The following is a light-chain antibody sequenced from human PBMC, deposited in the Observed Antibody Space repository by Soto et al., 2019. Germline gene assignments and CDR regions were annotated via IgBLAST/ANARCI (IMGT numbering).Light chain of an antibody. V-gene: IGLV2-14*01. CDR2: GVS. Sequence: QSALTQPASVSGSPGQSITISCTGTSSDFGGYNYVSWYQQHPGKAPKLMIYGVSNRPSGVSNRFSGSKSGNTASLTISGLQAEDEADYYCSSYTSSSTLEVFGTGTKVTVL. CDR3: SSYTSSSTLEV. J-gene: IGLJ1*01. CDR1: SSDFGGYNY.